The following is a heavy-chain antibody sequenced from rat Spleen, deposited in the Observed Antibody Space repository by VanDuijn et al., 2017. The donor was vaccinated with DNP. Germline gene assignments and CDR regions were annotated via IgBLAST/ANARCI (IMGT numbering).Heavy chain of an antibody. D-gene: IGHD1-11*01. J-gene: IGHJ3*01. CDR3: TKTGGNWVAH. CDR1: GFTFSDYY. V-gene: IGHV5-20*01. CDR2: VSYDGRST. Sequence: EVRLVESGGGLVQPGRSLKLSCAASGFTFSDYYMAWVRQAPTKGLEWVASVSYDGRSTYYRDSVKGRFTISRDNAKSSLYLQMDSLRSEDTATYYCTKTGGNWVAHWGQGTLVTVSS.